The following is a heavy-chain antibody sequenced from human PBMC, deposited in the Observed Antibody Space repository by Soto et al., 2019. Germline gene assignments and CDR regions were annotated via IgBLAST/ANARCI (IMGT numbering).Heavy chain of an antibody. Sequence: EVHLVESGGDLVQPGGSLRLSCAASGFTFGSYWMHWARQAPGKGLVWLSSIDGAGTVNPHADSVKGRFTVSRDNAKNTLYLQMNSLRAEDTAVYYCVREVCSGGLCKVFDYWGQGTPVTVSS. V-gene: IGHV3-74*01. D-gene: IGHD2-15*01. J-gene: IGHJ4*02. CDR3: VREVCSGGLCKVFDY. CDR1: GFTFGSYW. CDR2: IDGAGTVN.